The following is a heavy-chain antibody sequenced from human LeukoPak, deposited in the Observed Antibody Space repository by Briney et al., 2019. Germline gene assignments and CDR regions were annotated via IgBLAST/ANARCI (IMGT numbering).Heavy chain of an antibody. J-gene: IGHJ3*02. D-gene: IGHD3-16*01. CDR1: RFTFSSYG. CDR2: ISYDGNNR. CDR3: AKVKGEVIGAFDI. Sequence: GGSLRLSCAASRFTFSSYGMHWVRQAPGKGLEWVPVISYDGNNRYYADSVKGRFTISRYNSKNTLYLQMNSLRAEDTAVYYCAKVKGEVIGAFDIWGQGTMVTVSS. V-gene: IGHV3-30*18.